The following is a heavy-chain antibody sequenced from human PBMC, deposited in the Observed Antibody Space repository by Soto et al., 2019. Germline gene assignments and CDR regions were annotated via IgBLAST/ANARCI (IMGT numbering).Heavy chain of an antibody. D-gene: IGHD6-13*01. CDR2: ISAYNGNT. J-gene: IGHJ4*02. CDR3: ASYSSSWIATD. Sequence: VRQAPGQGLEWMGWISAYNGNTNYAQKLQGRVTMTTDTSTSTAYMELRSLRSDDTAVYYCASYSSSWIATDWGQGTLVTVSS. V-gene: IGHV1-18*01.